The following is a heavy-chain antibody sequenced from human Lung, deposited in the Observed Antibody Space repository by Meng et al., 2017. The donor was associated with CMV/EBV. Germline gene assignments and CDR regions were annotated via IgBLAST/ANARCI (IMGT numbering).Heavy chain of an antibody. CDR3: ARASLFGVVVMNYYFDS. J-gene: IGHJ4*02. Sequence: SETLSLXXAVYGGSFSEYFWNWIRQSPGKGLEWIGDIGHGGSTSYNPSLKGRVTISQDTSKNQFSLKLTSVTAADTAVYFCARASLFGVVVMNYYFDSWGLGSXVTVSS. D-gene: IGHD3-3*01. CDR2: IGHGGST. V-gene: IGHV4-34*01. CDR1: GGSFSEYF.